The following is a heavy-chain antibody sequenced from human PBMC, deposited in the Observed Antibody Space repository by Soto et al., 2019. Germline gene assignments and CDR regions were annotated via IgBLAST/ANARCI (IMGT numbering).Heavy chain of an antibody. D-gene: IGHD1-26*01. CDR2: ISAYNGNR. Sequence: QVPLVQSGPEVKKPGASVTVSCKTSGYTPTNYDIGWVRQAPGQGLEWMGWISAYNGNRNSAQKLQGRLTMTTDTSTKTAYMELRSLRSDGTAVYFCARALYRGGTYYALDNWGQGTLVTVSS. J-gene: IGHJ4*02. CDR1: GYTPTNYD. CDR3: ARALYRGGTYYALDN. V-gene: IGHV1-18*01.